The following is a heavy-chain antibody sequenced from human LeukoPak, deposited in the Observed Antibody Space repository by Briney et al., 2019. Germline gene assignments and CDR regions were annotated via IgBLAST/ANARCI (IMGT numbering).Heavy chain of an antibody. J-gene: IGHJ4*02. CDR3: AREYSGSYYSDY. V-gene: IGHV1-18*01. CDR2: ISDYNGNT. D-gene: IGHD1-26*01. CDR1: GYTFTNYG. Sequence: ASVTVSCKASGYTFTNYGINWVRLAPGQGLEWMGWISDYNGNTNYAQNLQGRVTMPTDTSTSTAYMELRSLRSDDTAVYYCAREYSGSYYSDYWGQGTLVTVSS.